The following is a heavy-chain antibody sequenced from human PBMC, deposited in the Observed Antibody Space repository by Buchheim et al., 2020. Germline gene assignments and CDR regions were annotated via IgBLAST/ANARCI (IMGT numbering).Heavy chain of an antibody. CDR1: GFTFSNYW. V-gene: IGHV3-7*03. D-gene: IGHD4-17*01. CDR3: ARDGPVTTGDRYYYYMDV. CDR2: INQNEGEI. J-gene: IGHJ6*03. Sequence: EVQLVESGGDLVQPGGSLRLSCAASGFTFSNYWMSWVRQGPGKGLEWVANINQNEGEIYYVDSVKGQFTVSRDNAKNSLFLQMNGLRAEDTAVYYCARDGPVTTGDRYYYYMDVWGKGTT.